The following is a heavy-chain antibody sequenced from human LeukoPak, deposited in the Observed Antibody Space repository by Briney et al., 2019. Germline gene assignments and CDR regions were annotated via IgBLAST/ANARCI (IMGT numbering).Heavy chain of an antibody. V-gene: IGHV1-8*01. J-gene: IGHJ4*02. Sequence: ASVKVSCKASGYTFTSYDINWVRQATGQGLEWMGWMNPNSGNTGYAQKFQGRVTMTRNTSISTAYMELSSLRSEDTAVYYCARGRARSTIFGVVTGYQFDYWGQGTLVTVSS. CDR3: ARGRARSTIFGVVTGYQFDY. D-gene: IGHD3-3*01. CDR2: MNPNSGNT. CDR1: GYTFTSYD.